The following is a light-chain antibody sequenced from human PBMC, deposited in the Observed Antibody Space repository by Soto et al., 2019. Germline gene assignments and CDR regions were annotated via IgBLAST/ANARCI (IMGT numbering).Light chain of an antibody. CDR1: QSVAASS. J-gene: IGKJ1*01. CDR2: GAS. V-gene: IGKV3-20*01. Sequence: ENVLTQSPGTLSLSPGERATLSCRASQSVAASSLAWYQQKPGQAPRLLIYGASSRATGISDRFSGSGSGTDFTLTISRLEPEDFAVYYCQQYGSPPGAFGQGTKV. CDR3: QQYGSPPGA.